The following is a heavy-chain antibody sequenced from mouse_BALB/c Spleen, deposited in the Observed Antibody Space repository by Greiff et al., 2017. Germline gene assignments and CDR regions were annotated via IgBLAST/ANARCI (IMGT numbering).Heavy chain of an antibody. CDR3: TRLGDYDGDYYAMDY. J-gene: IGHJ4*01. CDR1: GFDFSRYW. D-gene: IGHD2-4*01. Sequence: EVKLLESGGGLVQPGGSLNLSCAASGFDFSRYWMSWARQAPGKGQEWIGEINPGSSTINYTPSLKDKFIISRDNAKNTLYLQMSKVRSEDTALYYCTRLGDYDGDYYAMDYWGQGTSVTVSS. V-gene: IGHV4-2*02. CDR2: INPGSSTI.